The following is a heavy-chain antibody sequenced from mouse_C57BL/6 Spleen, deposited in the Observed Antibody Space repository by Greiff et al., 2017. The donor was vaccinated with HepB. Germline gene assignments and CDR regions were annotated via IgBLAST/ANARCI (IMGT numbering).Heavy chain of an antibody. V-gene: IGHV14-4*01. CDR3: TYYYGSGDY. J-gene: IGHJ2*01. D-gene: IGHD1-1*01. CDR1: GFNIKDDY. Sequence: EVQLQQSGAELVRPGASVKLSCTASGFNIKDDYMHWVKQRPEQGLEWIGWIDPENGDTEYASKFQGKATITADTSSNTAYLQLSSLTSEDTAVYYCTYYYGSGDYWGQGTTLTVSS. CDR2: IDPENGDT.